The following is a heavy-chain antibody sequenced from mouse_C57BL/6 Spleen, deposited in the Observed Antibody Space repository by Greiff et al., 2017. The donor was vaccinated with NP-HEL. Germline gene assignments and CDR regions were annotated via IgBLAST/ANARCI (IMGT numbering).Heavy chain of an antibody. Sequence: EVKLMESGGGLVKPGGSLKLSCAASGFTFSSYTMSWVRQTPEKRLEWVATISGGGGNTYYPDSVKGRFTISRDNAKNTLYLQMSSLRSEDTALYYCARHENYDYDEGYYYAMDYWGQGTSVTVSS. J-gene: IGHJ4*01. CDR3: ARHENYDYDEGYYYAMDY. CDR2: ISGGGGNT. V-gene: IGHV5-9*01. D-gene: IGHD2-4*01. CDR1: GFTFSSYT.